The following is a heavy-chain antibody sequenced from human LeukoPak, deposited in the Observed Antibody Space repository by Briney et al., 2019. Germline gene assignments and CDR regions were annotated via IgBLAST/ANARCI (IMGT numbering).Heavy chain of an antibody. D-gene: IGHD3-22*01. V-gene: IGHV3-74*01. CDR1: GFNLSSYW. CDR2: LKSDGRT. J-gene: IGHJ1*01. CDR3: ARAPSEIGGYYPEYFRH. Sequence: GGSLRHSCGASGFNLSSYWVHWLRQAPGKGLVGVARLKSDGRTNYADSVKGRFTISRDNAKNTVYLHMNSLRAEDTGVYYSARAPSEIGGYYPEYFRHWGQGTLVIVSS.